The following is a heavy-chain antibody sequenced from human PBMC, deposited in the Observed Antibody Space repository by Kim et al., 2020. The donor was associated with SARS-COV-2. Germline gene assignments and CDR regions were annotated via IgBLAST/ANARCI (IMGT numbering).Heavy chain of an antibody. V-gene: IGHV3-72*01. CDR2: T. J-gene: IGHJ5*02. CDR3: ATLVGGPQALDR. Sequence: TGYAESVKGRFTVSRDSSKNFLFLQMNNLLTEDTAGYYCATLVGGPQALDRWGQGTLVTVSS. D-gene: IGHD1-26*01.